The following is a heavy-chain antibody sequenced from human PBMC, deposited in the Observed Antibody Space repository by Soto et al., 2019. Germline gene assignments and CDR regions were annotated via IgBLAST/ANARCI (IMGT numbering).Heavy chain of an antibody. CDR2: ISDSGSTI. CDR3: ARDPVSFVVEASYYFDY. CDR1: GFTFSSYE. J-gene: IGHJ4*02. Sequence: EVQLVESGGGLVQPGGSLRLSCAASGFTFSSYEMNWVRQAPGKGLEWVSYISDSGSTIYYADSVKGRFTISGDNAKNSLYLQMNSLGAEDTAVYYCARDPVSFVVEASYYFDYWGQGTLVTVSS. D-gene: IGHD2-15*01. V-gene: IGHV3-48*03.